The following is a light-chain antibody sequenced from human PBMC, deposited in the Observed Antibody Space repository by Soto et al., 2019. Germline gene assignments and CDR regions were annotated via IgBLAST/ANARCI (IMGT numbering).Light chain of an antibody. V-gene: IGKV1-39*01. CDR3: PQSYNIPRT. J-gene: IGKJ1*01. Sequence: DIQMTQSPSSLSASVGDRVTITCRASQSISSYLNCYQQKPGKAPKLLIYAASSLQSGVPSRFSGSGSGTDFTLTISSLQPDNFATYYCPQSYNIPRTLRQGTNVDIK. CDR2: AAS. CDR1: QSISSY.